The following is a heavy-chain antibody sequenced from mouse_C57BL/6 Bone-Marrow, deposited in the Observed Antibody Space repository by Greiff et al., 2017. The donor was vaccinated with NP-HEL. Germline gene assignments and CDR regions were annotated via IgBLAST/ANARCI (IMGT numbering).Heavy chain of an antibody. D-gene: IGHD2-3*01. Sequence: DVQLVESGGDLVKPGGSLKLSCAASGFTFSSYGMSWVRQTPDKRLEWVATISSGGSYTYYPDSVKGRFTFSRDNAKNTLYLQMSSLKSEDTAMYYCARRRGYDAAWFAYWGQGTLVTVSA. CDR3: ARRRGYDAAWFAY. CDR2: ISSGGSYT. V-gene: IGHV5-6*02. J-gene: IGHJ3*01. CDR1: GFTFSSYG.